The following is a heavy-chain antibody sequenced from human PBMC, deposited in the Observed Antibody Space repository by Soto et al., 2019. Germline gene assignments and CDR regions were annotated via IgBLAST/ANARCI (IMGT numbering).Heavy chain of an antibody. J-gene: IGHJ5*02. Sequence: PSETLSLTCAVSGGSISSGGYSWSWIRQPPGKGLEWIGYIYHSGSTYYNPSLKSRVTISVDRSKNQFSLKLSSVTAADTAVYYCARDGIAAAGRAQPWFDPWGQGTLVTVSS. CDR1: GGSISSGGYS. CDR2: IYHSGST. D-gene: IGHD6-13*01. CDR3: ARDGIAAAGRAQPWFDP. V-gene: IGHV4-30-2*01.